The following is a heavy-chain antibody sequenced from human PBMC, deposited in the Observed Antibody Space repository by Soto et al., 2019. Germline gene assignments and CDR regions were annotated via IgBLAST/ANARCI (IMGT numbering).Heavy chain of an antibody. J-gene: IGHJ4*02. V-gene: IGHV1-46*01. CDR3: AKELGFYDSSGYYYSMAQPIFDY. Sequence: ASVKVSCKASGDTFTDYYIHWVRQAPGQGLEWMGTVNPSGGHTTYAQHFLGRMTMTRDTSTSTLYMELASLRAEDTAVYYCAKELGFYDSSGYYYSMAQPIFDYWGQGTLVTVSS. CDR2: VNPSGGHT. CDR1: GDTFTDYY. D-gene: IGHD3-22*01.